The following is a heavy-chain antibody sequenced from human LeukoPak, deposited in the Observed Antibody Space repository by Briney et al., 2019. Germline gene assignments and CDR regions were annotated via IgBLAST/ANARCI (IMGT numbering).Heavy chain of an antibody. Sequence: KTSETLSLTCTVSGGSISSYYWSWIRQPPGKGLEWIGYIYYSGSTNYNPSLKSRVTTSVDTSKNQFSLKLSSVTAADTAVYYCAREGYSSGWYLAFDIWGQGTMVTVSS. V-gene: IGHV4-59*01. J-gene: IGHJ3*02. CDR2: IYYSGST. CDR1: GGSISSYY. D-gene: IGHD6-19*01. CDR3: AREGYSSGWYLAFDI.